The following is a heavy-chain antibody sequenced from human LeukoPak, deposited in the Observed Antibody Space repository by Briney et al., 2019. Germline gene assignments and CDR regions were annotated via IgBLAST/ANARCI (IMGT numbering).Heavy chain of an antibody. CDR3: ASPMVRGVNKVGPYGY. D-gene: IGHD3-10*01. CDR2: ISYDGSNK. J-gene: IGHJ4*02. CDR1: GFTFSSYA. Sequence: PGRSLRLSCAASGFTFSSYAMHWVRQAPGKGLEWVAVISYDGSNKYYADSVKGRFTISRDNSKNTLYLQMNSLRAEDTAVYYCASPMVRGVNKVGPYGYWGQGTLVTVSS. V-gene: IGHV3-30*04.